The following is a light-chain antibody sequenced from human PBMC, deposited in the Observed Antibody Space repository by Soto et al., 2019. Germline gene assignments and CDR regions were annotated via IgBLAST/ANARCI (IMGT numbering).Light chain of an antibody. CDR3: SAYAGSSTWV. V-gene: IGLV2-8*01. CDR1: SSDVGGYNY. Sequence: QSAPTQPPSASGSPGQSVTFSCTGTSSDVGGYNYVSWYQQYPGKAPKLMIYEVYKRHSGVPDRFSGSKSGNTASLTVSGLQPEDGADYDCSAYAGSSTWVFGGGTKLTVL. J-gene: IGLJ2*01. CDR2: EVY.